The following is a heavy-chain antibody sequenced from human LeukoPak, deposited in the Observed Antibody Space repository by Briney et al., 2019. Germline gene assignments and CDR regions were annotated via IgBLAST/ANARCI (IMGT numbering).Heavy chain of an antibody. CDR2: CDPEDDES. J-gene: IGHJ4*02. V-gene: IGHV1-24*01. CDR3: ATEIRSASYLY. Sequence: APLTPSCQVSGYSLNRICIHWVRPAAGNGLKWMGGCDPEDDESVSQQTFPDRVTMTEDTSTDTAYMELRSLRSEDRAVYYCATEIRSASYLYWGGGTL. D-gene: IGHD1-26*01. CDR1: GYSLNRIC.